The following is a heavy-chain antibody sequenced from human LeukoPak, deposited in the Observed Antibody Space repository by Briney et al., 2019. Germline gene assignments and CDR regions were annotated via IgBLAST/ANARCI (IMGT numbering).Heavy chain of an antibody. CDR1: GFTFSSYS. CDR2: ISSSSSYI. Sequence: GGSLRLSCAASGFTFSSYSMNWVRQAPGKGLEWVSSISSSSSYIYYADPVKGRFTISRDNAKNSLYLQMNGLRAEDTAVYYCARDSLSYYGMDVWGQGTTVTVSS. CDR3: ARDSLSYYGMDV. J-gene: IGHJ6*02. V-gene: IGHV3-21*01.